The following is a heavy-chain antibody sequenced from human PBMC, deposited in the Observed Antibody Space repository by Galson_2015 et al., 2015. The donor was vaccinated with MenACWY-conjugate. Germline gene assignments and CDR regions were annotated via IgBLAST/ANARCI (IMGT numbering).Heavy chain of an antibody. Sequence: SLRLSCAASEFTVSSNYMIWVRLAPGKGLEWVSEIFRGGSTYYADFVKGRFSLSRDDAENTMHLQMNNLRDDDTAVYYCACAMASRTGWYAFDYWGQGAPVTVS. CDR3: ACAMASRTGWYAFDY. CDR2: IFRGGST. V-gene: IGHV3-53*01. J-gene: IGHJ4*02. D-gene: IGHD6-19*01. CDR1: EFTVSSNY.